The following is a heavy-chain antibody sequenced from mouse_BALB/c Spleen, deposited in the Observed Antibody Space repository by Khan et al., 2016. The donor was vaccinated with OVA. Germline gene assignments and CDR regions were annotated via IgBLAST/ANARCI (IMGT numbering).Heavy chain of an antibody. D-gene: IGHD2-5*01. CDR3: TSSNYGLFAY. V-gene: IGHV5-9-1*01. CDR2: ISSAGTYT. CDR1: GFTFSTFV. Sequence: EVELVESGGGLVKPGGSLKLSCSASGFTFSTFVMSWVRQTPEKSLEWVATISSAGTYTYFSDSVKGRFTISRDNAKNPLYLQMNCLRTEDTAMYYCTSSNYGLFAYCGQGTLVTVSA. J-gene: IGHJ3*01.